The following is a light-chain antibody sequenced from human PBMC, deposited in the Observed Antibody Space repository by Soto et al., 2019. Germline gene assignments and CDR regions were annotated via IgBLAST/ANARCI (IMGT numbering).Light chain of an antibody. CDR2: GAS. J-gene: IGKJ1*01. Sequence: EIVMTQSPATLSVSPGERATLSCRASQSVSSNLAWYQQKPGQAPRLLIYGASTRATGIPTRFSGSGSGTEFTPTISSPESEDFAVYYCQQDNNWAPVTFGQGNKVEIK. CDR3: QQDNNWAPVT. CDR1: QSVSSN. V-gene: IGKV3-15*01.